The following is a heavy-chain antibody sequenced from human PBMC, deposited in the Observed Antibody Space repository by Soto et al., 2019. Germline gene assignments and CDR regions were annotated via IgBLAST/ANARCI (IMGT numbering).Heavy chain of an antibody. Sequence: TGGSLRLSCAASGFTFSSYAMSWVRQAPGKGLEWVSAISGSGGSTYYADSVKGRFTISRDNSKNTLYLQMNSLRAEDTAAYYCAKDTGDYGDFNYYYYMDVWGKGTTVTVSS. D-gene: IGHD4-17*01. CDR3: AKDTGDYGDFNYYYYMDV. J-gene: IGHJ6*03. CDR2: ISGSGGST. V-gene: IGHV3-23*01. CDR1: GFTFSSYA.